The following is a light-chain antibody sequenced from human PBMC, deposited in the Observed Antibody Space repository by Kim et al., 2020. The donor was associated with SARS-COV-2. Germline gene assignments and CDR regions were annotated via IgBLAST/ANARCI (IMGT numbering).Light chain of an antibody. CDR2: DVS. CDR1: SSDVGTYNY. V-gene: IGLV2-14*01. J-gene: IGLJ1*01. Sequence: QSALTQPASVSGSPGQSITISCTGTSSDVGTYNYVSWYQQHPGKAPKLMIYDVSQRPSGVSNRFSGSKSGNTASLTISGLQSEDEADYFCCSLTSSSTYVFGTGTKVTVL. CDR3: CSLTSSSTYV.